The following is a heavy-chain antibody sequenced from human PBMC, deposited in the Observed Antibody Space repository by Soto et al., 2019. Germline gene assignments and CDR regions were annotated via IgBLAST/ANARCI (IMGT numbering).Heavy chain of an antibody. CDR1: GFTFSSYA. D-gene: IGHD2-15*01. CDR3: AKAYRRDIVVVVAATIFPDAFDI. J-gene: IGHJ3*02. CDR2: ISGSGGST. Sequence: GGSLRLSCAASGFTFSSYAMSWVRQAPGKGLEWVSAISGSGGSTYYADSVKGRFTISRDNSKNTLYLQMNSLRAEDTAVYYCAKAYRRDIVVVVAATIFPDAFDIWGQGTMVTVSS. V-gene: IGHV3-23*01.